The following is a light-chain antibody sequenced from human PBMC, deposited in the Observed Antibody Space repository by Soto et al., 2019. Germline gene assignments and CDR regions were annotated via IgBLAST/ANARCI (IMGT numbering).Light chain of an antibody. CDR3: QQSYSVPPT. CDR1: QSVLYSSNTENS. Sequence: DIVMTQSPDSLAVSLGERATINCKSSQSVLYSSNTENSLAWYQQKPGQPPKLLIYWASTRESGVPDRFSGGRSGTDFPLTIRSLQAEDVAVYYCQQSYSVPPTFGQGTKVEI. J-gene: IGKJ1*01. CDR2: WAS. V-gene: IGKV4-1*01.